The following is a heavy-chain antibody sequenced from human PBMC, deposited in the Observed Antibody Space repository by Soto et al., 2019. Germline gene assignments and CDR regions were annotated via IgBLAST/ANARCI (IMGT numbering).Heavy chain of an antibody. CDR1: GGSISSGDYY. CDR2: IYYSGST. V-gene: IGHV4-31*03. J-gene: IGHJ5*02. Sequence: PSETLSLTCTVSGGSISSGDYYWSWIRQHPGKGLEWIGYIYYSGSTYYNPSLKSRVTISVDTSKNQFSLKLSSVTAADTALYFWARLVFAPGGRWFGPWGPGLLVTVSS. CDR3: ARLVFAPGGRWFGP.